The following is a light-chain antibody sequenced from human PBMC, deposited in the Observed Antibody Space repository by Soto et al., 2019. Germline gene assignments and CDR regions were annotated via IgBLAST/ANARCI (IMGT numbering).Light chain of an antibody. CDR3: QQYNNWPIT. J-gene: IGKJ1*01. CDR1: QSISDT. CDR2: GAS. V-gene: IGKV3D-15*01. Sequence: EIVMSQSPATLSVSPGGRATLSCRASQSISDTLAWYQQKPGQAPRLLIYGASTRATGIPARFSGSGSGTEFTLTISSLQSEDFAVYYCQQYNNWPITFGQGTKV.